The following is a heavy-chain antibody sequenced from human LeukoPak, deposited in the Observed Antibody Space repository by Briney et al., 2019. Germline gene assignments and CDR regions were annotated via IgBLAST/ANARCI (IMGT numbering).Heavy chain of an antibody. CDR2: ISYDGSNK. J-gene: IGHJ4*02. CDR1: GFTFSSYA. V-gene: IGHV3-30-3*01. CDR3: ASGSSSCYREFLLDY. D-gene: IGHD6-13*01. Sequence: GGSLRLSCAASGFTFSSYAMHWVRQAPGKGLEWVAVISYDGSNKYYADSVKGRFTISRDNSKNTLYLQMNSLRAEDTAVYYCASGSSSCYREFLLDYWAQETLVTVSS.